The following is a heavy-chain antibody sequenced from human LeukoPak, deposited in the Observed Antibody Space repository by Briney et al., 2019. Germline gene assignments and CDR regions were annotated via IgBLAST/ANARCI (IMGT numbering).Heavy chain of an antibody. D-gene: IGHD3-22*01. CDR2: IDYSGSA. CDR1: GGSISSYY. Sequence: SETLSLTCTVSGGSISSYYWSWIRQPPGKGLEWIGYIDYSGSANYNPFLKSRVAISVDTSKNRFSLKLSSVTAADTAIYYCARGISPYYYDSSGYPFQHWGQGTLLTVSS. J-gene: IGHJ1*01. V-gene: IGHV4-59*01. CDR3: ARGISPYYYDSSGYPFQH.